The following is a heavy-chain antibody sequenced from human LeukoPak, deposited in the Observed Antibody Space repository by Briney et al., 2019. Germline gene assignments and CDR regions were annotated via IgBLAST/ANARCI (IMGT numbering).Heavy chain of an antibody. D-gene: IGHD5-18*01. J-gene: IGHJ4*02. CDR3: AKAAADTAMLNDY. CDR2: ISYDGSNK. Sequence: PGGSLRLSCAASGFTFSSHWMHWVRQAPGKGLEWVAVISYDGSNKYYADSVKGRFTISRDNSKNTLYLQMNSLRAEDTAVYYCAKAAADTAMLNDYWGQGTLVTVSS. V-gene: IGHV3-30*18. CDR1: GFTFSSHW.